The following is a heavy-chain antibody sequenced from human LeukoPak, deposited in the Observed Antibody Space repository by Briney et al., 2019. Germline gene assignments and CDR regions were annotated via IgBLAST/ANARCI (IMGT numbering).Heavy chain of an antibody. J-gene: IGHJ5*02. CDR2: ISYDGSNK. CDR3: ARLAFDP. D-gene: IGHD6-19*01. V-gene: IGHV3-30-3*01. Sequence: PGGSLGLSCAASGFTFSSYAMHWVRQAPGKGLEWVAVISYDGSNKYYADSVKGRFTISRDNSKNTLYLQMNSLRAEDTAVYYCARLAFDPWGQGTLVTVSS. CDR1: GFTFSSYA.